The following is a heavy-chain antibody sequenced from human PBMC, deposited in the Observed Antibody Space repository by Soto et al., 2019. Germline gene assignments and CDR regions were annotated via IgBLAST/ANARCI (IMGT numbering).Heavy chain of an antibody. J-gene: IGHJ6*02. CDR2: ITASGGKT. CDR3: AKSLMNAKEV. V-gene: IGHV3-23*01. Sequence: EVQLLESGGGLVQPGGSLRLSCTASGFNFRSYGMSWVRQAPGKGLEWVSGITASGGKTYYTDSVKGRFTISRDNSKNTLYLQMSGLRVEDTAVFHCAKSLMNAKEVWGQGTTVTVSS. CDR1: GFNFRSYG. D-gene: IGHD2-21*01.